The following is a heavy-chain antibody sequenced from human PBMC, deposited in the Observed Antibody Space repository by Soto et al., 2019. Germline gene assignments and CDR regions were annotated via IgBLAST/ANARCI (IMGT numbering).Heavy chain of an antibody. CDR1: GAAISDYY. J-gene: IGHJ3*02. D-gene: IGHD3-3*01. CDR3: ARFLRSGSHWSAFDI. CDR2: IYNTGRP. Sequence: QVQLQESGPGLVKPSETLSLTCSVSGAAISDYYWTWIRQPPGEGLEWIGHIYNTGRPTYRPSLKSRGTISVDKSKNQFSLNLSTVTAADTAVYFCARFLRSGSHWSAFDIWGQGTKVTVSP. V-gene: IGHV4-59*01.